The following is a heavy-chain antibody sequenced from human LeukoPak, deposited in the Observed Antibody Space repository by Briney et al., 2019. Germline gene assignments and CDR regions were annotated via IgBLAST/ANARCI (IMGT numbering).Heavy chain of an antibody. V-gene: IGHV3-49*04. CDR2: IRSKAYGGTT. J-gene: IGHJ4*02. Sequence: GGSLRLSCTASGFTFGDYAMSWVRQAPGKGLEWVGSIRSKAYGGTTEYAASVKGRFTISRDDSKSIAYLQMNSLKTEDTAVYYCTRDEGYYGSGSYATDYFDYWGQGTLVTVSS. CDR1: GFTFGDYA. D-gene: IGHD3-10*01. CDR3: TRDEGYYGSGSYATDYFDY.